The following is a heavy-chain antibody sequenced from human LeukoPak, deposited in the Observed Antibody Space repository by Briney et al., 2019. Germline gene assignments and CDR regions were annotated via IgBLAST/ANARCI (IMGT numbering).Heavy chain of an antibody. V-gene: IGHV4-34*01. Sequence: SETLSLTCAVHGGSFSGYYWSWIRQPPGKGLEWIGEINHSGSTNYNPSLKSRVTISVDTSKNQFSLKLSSVTAADTAVYYCARGRYYGSGSPHYFDYWGQGTLVTVSS. CDR3: ARGRYYGSGSPHYFDY. CDR2: INHSGST. CDR1: GGSFSGYY. D-gene: IGHD3-10*01. J-gene: IGHJ4*02.